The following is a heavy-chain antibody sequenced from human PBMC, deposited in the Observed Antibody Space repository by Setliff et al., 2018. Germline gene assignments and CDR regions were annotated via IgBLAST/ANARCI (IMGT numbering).Heavy chain of an antibody. D-gene: IGHD6-6*01. J-gene: IGHJ4*02. Sequence: SETLSLTCAVYGGSFSGYYWSWIRQPPGKGLEWIGQIHHSGYTNYNPSLKSRVTISLDTSKNQFSLKLSSVTAADTAVYYCARELVATWRGYSSSSPRYYFDNWGQGTLVTVSS. CDR3: ARELVATWRGYSSSSPRYYFDN. CDR1: GGSFSGYY. V-gene: IGHV4-34*01. CDR2: IHHSGYT.